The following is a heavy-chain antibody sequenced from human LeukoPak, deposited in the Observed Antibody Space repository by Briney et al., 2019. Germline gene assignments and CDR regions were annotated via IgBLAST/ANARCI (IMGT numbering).Heavy chain of an antibody. CDR2: INHSGST. CDR3: ARDRVYYYDSSGYDP. J-gene: IGHJ5*02. V-gene: IGHV4-34*01. CDR1: GGSFSGYY. D-gene: IGHD3-22*01. Sequence: SETLSLTCAVYGGSFSGYYWSWIRQPPGKGLGWIGEINHSGSTYYNPSLKSRVTISVDTSKNQFSLKLSSVTAADTAVYYCARDRVYYYDSSGYDPWGQGTLVTVSS.